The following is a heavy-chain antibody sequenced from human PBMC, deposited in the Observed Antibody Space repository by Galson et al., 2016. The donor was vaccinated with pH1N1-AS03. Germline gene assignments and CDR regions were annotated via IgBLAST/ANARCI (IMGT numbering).Heavy chain of an antibody. CDR3: TTVAGTYYNEAY. D-gene: IGHD3-10*01. J-gene: IGHJ4*02. V-gene: IGHV3-23*01. CDR1: QSIFSKYQ. CDR2: FAGSAEKT. Sequence: SLRLSCAVSQSIFSKYQMSWVRQAPGKGLEWVSTFAGSAEKTYYADSVKGRFTISKDNSKNTLYLQMNTLRAEDTALYYCTTVAGTYYNEAYWGQGTLVTVSS.